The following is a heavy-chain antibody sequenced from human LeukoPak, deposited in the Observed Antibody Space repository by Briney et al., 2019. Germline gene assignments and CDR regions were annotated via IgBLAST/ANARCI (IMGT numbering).Heavy chain of an antibody. D-gene: IGHD5-24*01. CDR1: GFTVSSNY. J-gene: IGHJ4*02. CDR2: IYSGGST. Sequence: GGSLRLSCAASGFTVSSNYMSWVRQAPGKGLEWVSVIYSGGSTYYADSVKGRFTISRHNSKNTLYLQMNSLRAEDTAVYYCARARDGYIEYYFDYWGQGTLATVSS. V-gene: IGHV3-53*04. CDR3: ARARDGYIEYYFDY.